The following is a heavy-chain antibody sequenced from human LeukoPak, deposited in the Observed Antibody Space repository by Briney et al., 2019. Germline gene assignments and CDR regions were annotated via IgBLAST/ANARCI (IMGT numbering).Heavy chain of an antibody. CDR3: AGEGSQSASGTYPGND. V-gene: IGHV4-4*02. CDR2: IYHSGST. CDR1: GGSISSSNW. Sequence: PSETLSLTCAVSGGSISSSNWWSWVRPPPGKGLEWIGEIYHSGSTNYNPSLKSRVTISVDKSKNQFSLKLSSVTAADTAVYYCAGEGSQSASGTYPGNDWGQGTLVTVSS. J-gene: IGHJ4*02. D-gene: IGHD1-26*01.